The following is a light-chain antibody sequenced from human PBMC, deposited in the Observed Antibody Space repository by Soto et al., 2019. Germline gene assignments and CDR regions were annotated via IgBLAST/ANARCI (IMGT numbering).Light chain of an antibody. CDR2: GAS. V-gene: IGKV3-20*01. CDR3: QQYGSSPLT. CDR1: QNVRTF. J-gene: IGKJ4*01. Sequence: EVVLTQSPATLSLSPGERATLSCRASQNVRTFLDWYQQKPGQAPRLLIYGASNRATGIPARFSGSGSGTDFTLTISRLEAEDFAVYYCQQYGSSPLTFGGGTKVDIK.